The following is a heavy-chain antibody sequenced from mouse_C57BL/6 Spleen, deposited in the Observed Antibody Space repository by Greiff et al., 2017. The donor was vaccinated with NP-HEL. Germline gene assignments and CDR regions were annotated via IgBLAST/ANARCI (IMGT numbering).Heavy chain of an antibody. Sequence: EVKLEESGGGLVQPGGSMKLSCVASGFTFSNYWMNWVRQSPEKGLEWVAQIRLKYDNYATNYAESVKGRFTISRDDSKSSVYLQMSNLRAEDTGIYYCTRSSYVGYAMDYWGQGTSVTVSS. V-gene: IGHV6-3*01. J-gene: IGHJ4*01. CDR3: TRSSYVGYAMDY. CDR2: IRLKYDNYAT. D-gene: IGHD1-1*01. CDR1: GFTFSNYW.